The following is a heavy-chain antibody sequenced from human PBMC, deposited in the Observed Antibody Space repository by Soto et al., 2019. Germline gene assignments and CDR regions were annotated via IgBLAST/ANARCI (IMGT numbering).Heavy chain of an antibody. J-gene: IGHJ4*02. V-gene: IGHV4-30-2*01. CDR1: GGSISSGGYS. D-gene: IGHD1-26*01. CDR3: AGLVGDTNDY. Sequence: PSETLSLTCAVSGGSISSGGYSWSWIRQPPGKGLEWIGYIYHSGSTYYNPSLKSRVTISVDRSKNQFSLKLSSVTAAETAVYYWAGLVGDTNDYRGQGTLVTVSS. CDR2: IYHSGST.